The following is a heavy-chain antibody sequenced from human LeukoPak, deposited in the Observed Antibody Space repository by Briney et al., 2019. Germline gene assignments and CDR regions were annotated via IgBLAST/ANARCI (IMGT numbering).Heavy chain of an antibody. V-gene: IGHV3-21*01. Sequence: PGGSLRLSCAASGFTFSSYSMNWVRQAPGKGLEWVSSISSSSSYIYYADSVKGRFTISRDNAKNSLYLQMNSLRAEDTAVYYCARHPHSSGWLYYFDYWGQGTLVTVSS. D-gene: IGHD6-19*01. J-gene: IGHJ4*02. CDR1: GFTFSSYS. CDR2: ISSSSSYI. CDR3: ARHPHSSGWLYYFDY.